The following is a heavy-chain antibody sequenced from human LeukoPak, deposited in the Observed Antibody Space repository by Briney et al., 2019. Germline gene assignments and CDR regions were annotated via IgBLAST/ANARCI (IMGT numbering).Heavy chain of an antibody. Sequence: GGSLRLSCAAAGFTFSSYWMTWVRQAPGKGLGWVANIKQDGSEEYYEDSVKGRFTISRDNAKNSLYLQMNRLRAEDTAVYYCARDGLGSAFDYWGQGTLVTVSS. CDR1: GFTFSSYW. D-gene: IGHD3/OR15-3a*01. V-gene: IGHV3-7*01. CDR2: IKQDGSEE. CDR3: ARDGLGSAFDY. J-gene: IGHJ4*02.